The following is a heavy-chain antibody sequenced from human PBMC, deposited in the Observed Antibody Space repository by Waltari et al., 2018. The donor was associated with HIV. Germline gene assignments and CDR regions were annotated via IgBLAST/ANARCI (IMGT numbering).Heavy chain of an antibody. CDR2: VSINSGNA. J-gene: IGHJ4*02. CDR3: VTSRPGAVFGDF. CDR1: GYNFASFD. Sequence: QAQLVQSGAEVRKPGASVKVSCKASGYNFASFDINWVRRATGQGLEWMGWVSINSGNAGYGQRFKGRLTLTRDTSIDMAYMELNSLTPQDTAVYYCVTSRPGAVFGDFWGQGTPVTVSS. D-gene: IGHD3-3*01. V-gene: IGHV1-8*01.